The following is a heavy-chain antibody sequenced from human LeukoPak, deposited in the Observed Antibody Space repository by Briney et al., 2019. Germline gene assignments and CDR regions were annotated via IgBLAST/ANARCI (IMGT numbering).Heavy chain of an antibody. CDR1: GFTFSTYG. V-gene: IGHV3-23*01. D-gene: IGHD2-2*01. Sequence: PGGSLRLSCVASGFTFSTYGMSWVRQTPEKGPEWVSGVSSGGNTYYADSVKGRFTISRDNSKNTLFLQMNSLRAEDTAVYYCARVRTRLYCSSTSCRYWYFDLWGRGTLVTVSS. J-gene: IGHJ2*01. CDR3: ARVRTRLYCSSTSCRYWYFDL. CDR2: VSSGGNT.